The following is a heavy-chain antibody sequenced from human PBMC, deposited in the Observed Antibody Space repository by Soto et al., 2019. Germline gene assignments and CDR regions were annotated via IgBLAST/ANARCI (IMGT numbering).Heavy chain of an antibody. J-gene: IGHJ4*02. D-gene: IGHD3-22*01. Sequence: QVQLVESGGGVVQPGKSLRLSCAASGFTFSTYGIHWVRQAPGKGLEWVALISYDGGSKYYGDYVNGRFIISRDNSHNTVSLQMNSLRADDTAVYFCAKEQLAMTVVVADYFDSWGQGTLVTVSS. CDR1: GFTFSTYG. V-gene: IGHV3-30*18. CDR2: ISYDGGSK. CDR3: AKEQLAMTVVVADYFDS.